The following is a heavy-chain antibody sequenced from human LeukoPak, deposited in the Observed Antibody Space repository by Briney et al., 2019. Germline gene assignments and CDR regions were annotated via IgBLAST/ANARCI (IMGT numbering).Heavy chain of an antibody. Sequence: SETLSLTCAVYGGSFSGYYWSWIRQPPGKGLEWIGEINHSGSTNYNPSLKSRVTISVDTSKNQFSLKLGSVTAADTAVYYCARFRYCSSTSCFRNYGMDVWGQGTTVTVSS. D-gene: IGHD2-2*01. CDR2: INHSGST. CDR1: GGSFSGYY. CDR3: ARFRYCSSTSCFRNYGMDV. V-gene: IGHV4-34*01. J-gene: IGHJ6*02.